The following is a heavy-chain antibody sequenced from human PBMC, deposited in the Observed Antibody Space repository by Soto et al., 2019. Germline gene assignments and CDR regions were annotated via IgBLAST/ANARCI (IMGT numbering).Heavy chain of an antibody. CDR1: VVSISSYY. V-gene: IGHV4-59*01. D-gene: IGHD3-10*01. CDR2: IYYSGST. CDR3: ARCPRESDTWDDSFDI. Sequence: PTETLSLTCTFSVVSISSYYWNCIRHPPGNGLEWIGYIYYSGSTNYNPSLKSRVTISVDTYKNQFSLKLSSVTAADTAVYYCARCPRESDTWDDSFDICRQGTMVTGSS. J-gene: IGHJ3*02.